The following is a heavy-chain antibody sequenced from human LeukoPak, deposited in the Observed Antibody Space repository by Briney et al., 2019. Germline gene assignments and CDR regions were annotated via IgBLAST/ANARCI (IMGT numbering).Heavy chain of an antibody. V-gene: IGHV3-48*01. J-gene: IGHJ5*02. CDR2: ISRISTAI. CDR3: ARDGYNWADL. CDR1: GFTFDYFA. Sequence: PGGSLRLSCAASGFTFDYFAMSWVRQTPGKGLEWIAYISRISTAIQYADSVKGRFTISRDNGENSLFLQMNSLRVEDTALYYCARDGYNWADLWGQGGLVTVSS. D-gene: IGHD5-24*01.